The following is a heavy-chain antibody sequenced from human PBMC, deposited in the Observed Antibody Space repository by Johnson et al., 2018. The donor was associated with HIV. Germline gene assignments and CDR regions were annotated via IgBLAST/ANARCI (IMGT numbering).Heavy chain of an antibody. Sequence: QLVESGGGVVQPGRSLRLSCAASGFTFNSYGMHWVRQAPGKGLEWVAVISYDGSNKYYADSVKGRFTISRDNSKNTLYLQMNSLRAEDTAVYYCAKGEWGAGTDACDIWGQGTMVTVSS. V-gene: IGHV3-30*18. CDR3: AKGEWGAGTDACDI. CDR2: ISYDGSNK. CDR1: GFTFNSYG. J-gene: IGHJ3*02. D-gene: IGHD3-16*01.